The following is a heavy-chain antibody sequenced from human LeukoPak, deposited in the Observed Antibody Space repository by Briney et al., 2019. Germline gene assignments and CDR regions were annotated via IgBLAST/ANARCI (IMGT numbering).Heavy chain of an antibody. D-gene: IGHD3-22*01. V-gene: IGHV4-34*01. CDR1: SGSFSSYY. J-gene: IGHJ6*03. CDR3: ARYVYDTSGYYYYYYYMDV. CDR2: INHIGST. Sequence: KPSETLSLTCAVYSGSFSSYYWSGSRQPPGRGLEWIGEINHIGSTNFNPSLKSRVTISVDKSKNQFSLKLSSVTDADTAVYYCARYVYDTSGYYYYYYYMDVWGKGTTVTVSS.